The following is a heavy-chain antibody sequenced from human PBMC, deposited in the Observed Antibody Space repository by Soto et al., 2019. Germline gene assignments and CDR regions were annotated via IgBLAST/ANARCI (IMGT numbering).Heavy chain of an antibody. Sequence: KQSQTLSLTCAISGDSVSSNSAAWNWIRQSPSRGLEWLGRTYYRSKWYNDYAVSVKSRITINPDTSKNQFSLQLNSVTPEDTAVYYCARDTEHTAMVTWADYYYYYMDVWGKGTTVTVSS. J-gene: IGHJ6*03. D-gene: IGHD5-18*01. CDR1: GDSVSSNSAA. V-gene: IGHV6-1*01. CDR3: ARDTEHTAMVTWADYYYYYMDV. CDR2: TYYRSKWYN.